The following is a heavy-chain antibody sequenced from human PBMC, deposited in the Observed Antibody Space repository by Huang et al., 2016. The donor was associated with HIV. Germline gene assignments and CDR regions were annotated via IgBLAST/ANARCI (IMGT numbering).Heavy chain of an antibody. CDR3: ATSLPFRGNEGFDI. J-gene: IGHJ3*02. CDR1: GYTFSYNA. CDR2: LNGRKGDT. V-gene: IGHV1-3*01. D-gene: IGHD1-1*01. Sequence: QVHLVQSGAEVKKPGASVKLSCKASGYTFSYNAIHWVRQAPGQRLEWMGWLNGRKGDTIYSEKFQGRVTITKDTSATTVYMELSSLRSEDTAVYYCATSLPFRGNEGFDIWGHGTMVTVSS.